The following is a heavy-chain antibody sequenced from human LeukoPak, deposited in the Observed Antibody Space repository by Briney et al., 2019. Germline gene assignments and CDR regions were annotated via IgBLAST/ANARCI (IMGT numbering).Heavy chain of an antibody. Sequence: GGSLRLSCAASGFTFSTYWMHRVRQAPGKGLVWVSRIKSDGSTNYADSVKGRFTISRDNAKNTVSLQMNSLRPEDTGVYYCARARYFDYWGQGTLVTVSS. V-gene: IGHV3-74*01. J-gene: IGHJ4*02. CDR3: ARARYFDY. CDR2: IKSDGST. CDR1: GFTFSTYW.